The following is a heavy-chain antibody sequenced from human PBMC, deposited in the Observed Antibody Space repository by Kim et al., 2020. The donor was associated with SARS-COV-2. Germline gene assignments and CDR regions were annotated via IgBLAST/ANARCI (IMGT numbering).Heavy chain of an antibody. Sequence: ASVKVSCKASGYTFTSYDINWVRQATGQGLEWMGWMNPNSGNTGYAQKFQGRVTMTRNTSISTAYMELSSLRSEDTAVYYCARKVLRYFDWAFDYWGQGTLVTVSS. D-gene: IGHD3-9*01. CDR1: GYTFTSYD. J-gene: IGHJ4*02. V-gene: IGHV1-8*01. CDR3: ARKVLRYFDWAFDY. CDR2: MNPNSGNT.